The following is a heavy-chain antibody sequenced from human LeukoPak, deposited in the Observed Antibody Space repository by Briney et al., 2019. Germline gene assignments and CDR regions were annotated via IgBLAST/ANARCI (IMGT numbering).Heavy chain of an antibody. D-gene: IGHD2-2*02. V-gene: IGHV4-30-2*01. CDR3: AIAQRYCSGTSCYTRPAFDI. Sequence: SQTLSLTCTVSGGSISSGGYYWSWIRQPPGKGLEWIGYIYHSGSTYYNPSLKSRVTVPVDTSKNQFSLKLSSVTAADTAVYYCAIAQRYCSGTSCYTRPAFDIWGQGTMVTVSS. J-gene: IGHJ3*02. CDR2: IYHSGST. CDR1: GGSISSGGYY.